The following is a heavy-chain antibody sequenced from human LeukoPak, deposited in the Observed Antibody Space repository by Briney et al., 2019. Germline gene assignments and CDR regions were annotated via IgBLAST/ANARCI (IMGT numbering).Heavy chain of an antibody. D-gene: IGHD6-13*01. CDR3: ARDSSFIAAASYYFDY. V-gene: IGHV3-21*01. CDR2: ISSSSSYI. CDR1: GFTFSSYS. J-gene: IGHJ4*02. Sequence: GALRLSCAASGFTFSSYSMNWVRQAPGKGLEWVSSISSSSSYIYYADSVKGRFTISRDNAKNSLYLQMNSLRAKDTAVYYCARDSSFIAAASYYFDYWGQGTLVTVSS.